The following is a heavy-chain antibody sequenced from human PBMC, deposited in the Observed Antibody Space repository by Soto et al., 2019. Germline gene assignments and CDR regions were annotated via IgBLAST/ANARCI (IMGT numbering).Heavy chain of an antibody. CDR2: IYYSGTT. Sequence: KASETLSLTCIVSGGSIDSSSFYWGWIRQPPGKGLEWIGSIYYSGTTYYNPSLKSRVTMSVDMSKNQFPLRLSSVTAADTAVYYCARPPSPHQPRQPRVYYGFWGQGTLVTVSS. V-gene: IGHV4-39*01. D-gene: IGHD2-2*01. J-gene: IGHJ4*02. CDR1: GGSIDSSSFY. CDR3: ARPPSPHQPRQPRVYYGF.